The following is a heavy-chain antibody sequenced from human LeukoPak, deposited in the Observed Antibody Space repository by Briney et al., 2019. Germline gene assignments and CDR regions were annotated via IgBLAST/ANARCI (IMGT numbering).Heavy chain of an antibody. Sequence: SETLSLTCTVSGGSISTYYWSWIRQPAGKDLEWIGHIYSSGSTNYNPSLKSRITMSVDTSKNQLSLKLNSVTAADTAVYYCARGYGSGSNWFDPWGQGTLVIVSS. CDR1: GGSISTYY. CDR2: IYSSGST. D-gene: IGHD3-10*01. V-gene: IGHV4-4*07. CDR3: ARGYGSGSNWFDP. J-gene: IGHJ5*02.